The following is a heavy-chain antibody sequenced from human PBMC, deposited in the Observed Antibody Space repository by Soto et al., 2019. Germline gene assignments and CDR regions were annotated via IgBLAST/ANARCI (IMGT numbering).Heavy chain of an antibody. CDR2: IYADGNT. V-gene: IGHV3-66*04. CDR1: GFTVSSSY. D-gene: IGHD1-26*01. Sequence: EVQLVESGGGLVQPGGSLRLSCAASGFTVSSSYMGWVRQTPGKGLEWVSSIYADGNTYYADSVRGRFTISTDKSKHTLYLQMDSLRVDDTAMYYGARHVGFYWYFDLWGRGTLVTVSS. CDR3: ARHVGFYWYFDL. J-gene: IGHJ2*01.